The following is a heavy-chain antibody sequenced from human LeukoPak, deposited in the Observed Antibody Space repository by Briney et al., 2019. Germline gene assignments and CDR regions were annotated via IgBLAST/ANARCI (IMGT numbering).Heavy chain of an antibody. CDR1: GXSFSGHY. D-gene: IGHD3-16*01. J-gene: IGHJ4*02. V-gene: IGHV4-34*01. CDR3: ARLDSIHLITY. CDR2: IYYSGST. Sequence: SETLSLTCAFSGXSFSGHYWSWIRQPPGKGLEWIGTIYYSGSTYYNPSLKSRVTISVDTTKNQFSLKLSSVTAADTAVYYCARLDSIHLITYWGQGTLVTVSS.